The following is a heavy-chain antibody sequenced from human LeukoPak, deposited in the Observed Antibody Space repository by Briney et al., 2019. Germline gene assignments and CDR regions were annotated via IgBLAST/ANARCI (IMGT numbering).Heavy chain of an antibody. CDR1: GFTVSSNY. J-gene: IGHJ4*02. V-gene: IGHV3-53*01. Sequence: GGSLRLSCAASGFTVSSNYMSWVRQAPGKGLEWVSVIYSGGSTYYADSVKGRFTISRDNSKNTLYLQTNSLRAEDTAVYYCARDSLLKGDSSGYLYWGQGTLVTVSS. D-gene: IGHD3-22*01. CDR3: ARDSLLKGDSSGYLY. CDR2: IYSGGST.